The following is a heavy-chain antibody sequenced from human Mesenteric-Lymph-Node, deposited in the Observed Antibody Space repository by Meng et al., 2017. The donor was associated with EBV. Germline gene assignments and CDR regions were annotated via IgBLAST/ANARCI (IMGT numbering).Heavy chain of an antibody. CDR3: ARRRWLQGALDY. CDR1: GFSVSNNY. CDR2: IYSGGST. V-gene: IGHV3-53*01. D-gene: IGHD5-24*01. J-gene: IGHJ4*02. Sequence: EVQLLEYGGGLVHSGXSLRRSCAASGFSVSNNYISLLRQAPGKGVEWVSVIYSGGSTYYADSVKGRFTISRDNAKNTVYLQMNSLRGEDTAVYYCARRRWLQGALDYCGQGTLVTVSS.